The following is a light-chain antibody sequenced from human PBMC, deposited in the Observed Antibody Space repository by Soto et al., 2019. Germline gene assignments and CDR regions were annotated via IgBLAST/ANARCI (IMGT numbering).Light chain of an antibody. Sequence: EIVLTQSPGTLSLSPGERATLSCRASQRVGSSYLAWYQHKPDQAPRLLIYGVSGRATGTPDRFSGSGSGTDFSLTISRLEPEDFAVYYCQQDGNSPWTFGQGTKVEIK. CDR2: GVS. V-gene: IGKV3-20*01. CDR1: QRVGSSY. CDR3: QQDGNSPWT. J-gene: IGKJ1*01.